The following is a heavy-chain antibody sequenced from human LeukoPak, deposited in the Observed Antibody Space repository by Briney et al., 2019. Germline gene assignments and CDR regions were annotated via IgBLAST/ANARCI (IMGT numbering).Heavy chain of an antibody. D-gene: IGHD2-2*01. J-gene: IGHJ4*02. Sequence: PETLSLTCAVYGGSFSGYYWSWIRQPPGKGLEWIGEINHSGSTNYNPSLKSRVTISVDTSKNQFSLKLSSVTAADTAVYYCARGGGALDTYCSSTSCPYAFFDYWGQGTLVTVSS. CDR3: ARGGGALDTYCSSTSCPYAFFDY. CDR1: GGSFSGYY. CDR2: INHSGST. V-gene: IGHV4-34*01.